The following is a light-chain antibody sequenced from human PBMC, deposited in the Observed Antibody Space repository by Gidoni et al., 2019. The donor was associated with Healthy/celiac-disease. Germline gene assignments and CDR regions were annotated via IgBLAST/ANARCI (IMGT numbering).Light chain of an antibody. CDR3: CSYAGSYTYVV. Sequence: QSALTQPRSVSGSPGQSVTISCTGTSSDVGSYNHVSWYQQHPGKAPKLMIYDVSKRPSGVPDRFSGSKSGNTASLTISGLQAEDEADYYCCSYAGSYTYVVFGGGTKLTVL. V-gene: IGLV2-11*01. J-gene: IGLJ2*01. CDR1: SSDVGSYNH. CDR2: DVS.